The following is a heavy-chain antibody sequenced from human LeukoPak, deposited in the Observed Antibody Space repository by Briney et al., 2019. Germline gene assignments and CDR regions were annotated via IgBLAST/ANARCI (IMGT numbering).Heavy chain of an antibody. J-gene: IGHJ1*01. V-gene: IGHV4-59*01. CDR1: GGSISSYY. D-gene: IGHD4-17*01. Sequence: PSETLSLTCTVSGGSISSYYWSWIRQPPGKGLEWIGYIYYSGSTNYNPSLKSRVTISVDTSKNQFSLKLSSVTAADTAVYYCARMTTVISQFQHWGQGTLVTVSS. CDR3: ARMTTVISQFQH. CDR2: IYYSGST.